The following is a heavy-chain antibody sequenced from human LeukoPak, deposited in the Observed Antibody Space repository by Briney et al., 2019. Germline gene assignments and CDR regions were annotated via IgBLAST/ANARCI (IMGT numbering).Heavy chain of an antibody. J-gene: IGHJ6*03. CDR1: GFIFSSYS. CDR2: ITSSSSYT. D-gene: IGHD1-1*01. V-gene: IGHV3-21*01. CDR3: ARDPYNGAYSEGYYYYYMDV. Sequence: GGSLRLSCAASGFIFSSYSMNWVRQAPGKGLEWISSITSSSSYTFYADSVKGRFTISRDNAKNSLYLQMNSLRVEDTAIYYCARDPYNGAYSEGYYYYYMDVWGKGTTVTVSS.